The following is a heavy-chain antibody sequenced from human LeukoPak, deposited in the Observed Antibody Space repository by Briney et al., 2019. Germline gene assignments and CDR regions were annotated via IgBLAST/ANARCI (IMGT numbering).Heavy chain of an antibody. CDR3: AAGDPWHLLDY. CDR2: FDLGDGET. D-gene: IGHD5-12*01. CDR1: GYTLTELS. V-gene: IGHV1-24*01. Sequence: APVKVSCKVSGYTLTELSMHWVRQAPGKGLEWMGGFDLGDGETIFAQKFQGRVTMTEDTSTDTAYMELRSLTSEDTAVYYCAAGDPWHLLDYWGQGTLVTVSS. J-gene: IGHJ4*02.